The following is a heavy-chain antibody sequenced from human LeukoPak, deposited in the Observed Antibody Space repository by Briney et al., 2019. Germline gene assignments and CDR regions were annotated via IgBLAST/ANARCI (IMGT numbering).Heavy chain of an antibody. Sequence: GSLRLSCAASGFTFSSYSMSWVRQAPGKGLEWVSVIYSIGSTFYADSVKGRFTISRDNSKNTLYLHMNSLRTEDTAVYYCARDRVYLGREDAFDIWGQGTMVTVSS. CDR1: GFTFSSYS. CDR2: IYSIGST. J-gene: IGHJ3*02. CDR3: ARDRVYLGREDAFDI. D-gene: IGHD7-27*01. V-gene: IGHV3-53*01.